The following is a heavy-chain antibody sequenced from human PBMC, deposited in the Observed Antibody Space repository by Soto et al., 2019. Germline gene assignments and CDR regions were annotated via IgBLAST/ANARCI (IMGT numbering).Heavy chain of an antibody. CDR2: INPNSGGT. V-gene: IGHV1-2*04. J-gene: IGHJ6*02. CDR3: AGGGVRGVITRTRDYYGMDV. D-gene: IGHD3-10*01. CDR1: GYTFTGYY. Sequence: ASVKVSCKASGYTFTGYYMHWVRQAPGQGLEWMGWINPNSGGTNYAQKFQGWVTMTRDTSISTAYLQWSSLKASDTAMYYCAGGGVRGVITRTRDYYGMDVWGQGTTVTVSS.